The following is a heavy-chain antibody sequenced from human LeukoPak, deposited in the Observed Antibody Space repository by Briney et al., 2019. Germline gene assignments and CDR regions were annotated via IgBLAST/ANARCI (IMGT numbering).Heavy chain of an antibody. CDR3: ARVGSSGYLSWFDP. D-gene: IGHD3-22*01. Sequence: PGRSLRLSCAASGFTFDDYGMSWGRQAPGKGLEWVSGINWNGGSTGYADSVKGRFTISRDNAKNSLYLQMNSLRAEDTALYYCARVGSSGYLSWFDPWGQGTLVTVSS. CDR1: GFTFDDYG. V-gene: IGHV3-20*04. CDR2: INWNGGST. J-gene: IGHJ5*02.